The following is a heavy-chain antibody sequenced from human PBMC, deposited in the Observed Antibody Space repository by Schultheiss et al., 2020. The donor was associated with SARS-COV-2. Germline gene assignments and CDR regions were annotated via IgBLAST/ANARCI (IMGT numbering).Heavy chain of an antibody. CDR1: GGSVNSGSYY. V-gene: IGHV4-30-4*01. CDR2: IYYSGST. D-gene: IGHD1-1*01. CDR3: AREGSTTGTTSGYYYGMDV. J-gene: IGHJ6*02. Sequence: SETLSLTCTVSGGSVNSGSYYWSWIRQPPGKGLEWIGYIYYSGSTNYNPSLKSRVTISVDTSKNQFSLKLSSVTAADTAVYYCAREGSTTGTTSGYYYGMDVWGQGTTVTVSS.